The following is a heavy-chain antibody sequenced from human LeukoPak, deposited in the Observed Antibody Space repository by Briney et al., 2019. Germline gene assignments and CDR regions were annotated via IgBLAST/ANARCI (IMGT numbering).Heavy chain of an antibody. J-gene: IGHJ3*02. Sequence: ASMKVSCKASGYTFTSYGISWVRQAPGQGLEWMGWISAYNGNTNYAQKLQGRVTMTTDTSTSTAYMELRSLGSDDTAVYYCARDYCSSTSCQHSNDAFDIWGQGTMVTVSS. CDR3: ARDYCSSTSCQHSNDAFDI. CDR2: ISAYNGNT. CDR1: GYTFTSYG. V-gene: IGHV1-18*01. D-gene: IGHD2-2*01.